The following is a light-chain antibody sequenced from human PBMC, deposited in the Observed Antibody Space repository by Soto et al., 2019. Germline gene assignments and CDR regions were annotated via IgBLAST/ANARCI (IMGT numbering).Light chain of an antibody. CDR1: QSVNSF. Sequence: EIVLTQSPVTLSLSPGEGVTLSCRASQSVNSFLAWYQQKPGQAPRLLIYDASNRATGIPARFSGSGSGTDVTLTISSLEPEDFAVYYCQQRSKWPLTFGGGTKVEIK. V-gene: IGKV3-11*01. J-gene: IGKJ4*01. CDR3: QQRSKWPLT. CDR2: DAS.